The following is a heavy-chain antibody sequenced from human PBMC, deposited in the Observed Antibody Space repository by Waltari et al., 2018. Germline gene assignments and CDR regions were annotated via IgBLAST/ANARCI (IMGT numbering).Heavy chain of an antibody. J-gene: IGHJ3*02. CDR3: ATNDYYDSGGGGAFDI. V-gene: IGHV4-59*01. CDR2: IYYSGST. CDR1: GGSISSYS. Sequence: QVQLQESGPGLVKPSETLSLTCTVSGGSISSYSWSWIRQPPGKGLEWIGYIYYSGSTNYNPSLKSRVTISVDTSKNQFSLKLSSVTAADTAVYYCATNDYYDSGGGGAFDIWGQGTMVTVSS. D-gene: IGHD3-22*01.